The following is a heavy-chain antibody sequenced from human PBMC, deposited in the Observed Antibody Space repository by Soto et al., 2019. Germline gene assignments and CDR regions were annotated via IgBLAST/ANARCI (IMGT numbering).Heavy chain of an antibody. CDR3: AHREDSVDV. CDR2: IYWNDDK. Sequence: QITLKESGPTLVKPTETLTLTCTFSGFSLSTREVSVGWIRQAPGEALEWLALIYWNDDKRYSPSLKSRLTVTKDTSEDQVVLTMTNVDPADTATYYCAHREDSVDVWGQGTTVIVSS. J-gene: IGHJ3*01. V-gene: IGHV2-5*01. CDR1: GFSLSTREVS.